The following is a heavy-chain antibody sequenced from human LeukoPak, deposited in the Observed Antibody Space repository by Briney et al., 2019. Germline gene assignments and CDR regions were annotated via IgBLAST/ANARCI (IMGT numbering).Heavy chain of an antibody. D-gene: IGHD2-15*01. CDR3: ARGYRGYCSGGSCYSSPYHYYYGMDV. CDR2: INHSGST. Sequence: SETLSLTCAVYGESFSGYYWSWIRQPPGKGLEWIGEINHSGSTNYNPSLKSRVTISVDTSKNQFSLKLSSVTAADTAVYYCARGYRGYCSGGSCYSSPYHYYYGMDVWGQGTTVTVSS. J-gene: IGHJ6*02. V-gene: IGHV4-34*01. CDR1: GESFSGYY.